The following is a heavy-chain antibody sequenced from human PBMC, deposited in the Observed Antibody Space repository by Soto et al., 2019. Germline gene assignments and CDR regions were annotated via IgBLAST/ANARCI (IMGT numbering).Heavy chain of an antibody. Sequence: QVQLVESGGGVVQPGRSLRLSCAASGFTFSSYAMHWVRQAPGKGLEWVAVISYDGSNKYYADSVKGRFTISRDNSKNTLYLQMNSLRAEDTAVYYCARGEDSRVGVYWGQGTLVTVSS. J-gene: IGHJ4*02. V-gene: IGHV3-30-3*01. CDR1: GFTFSSYA. CDR2: ISYDGSNK. CDR3: ARGEDSRVGVY. D-gene: IGHD3-22*01.